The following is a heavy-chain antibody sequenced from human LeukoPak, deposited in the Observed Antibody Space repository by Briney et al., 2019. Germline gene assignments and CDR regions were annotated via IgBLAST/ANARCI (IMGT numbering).Heavy chain of an antibody. V-gene: IGHV3-30*18. J-gene: IGHJ4*02. D-gene: IGHD2-15*01. CDR3: AKEVVVAAFQYYFDY. CDR1: GFTFSSYG. Sequence: PGRSLRLSCAASGFTFSSYGMHWVRRAPGKGLEWVAVISYDGSNKYYADSVKGRFTISRDNSKNTLYLQMNSLRAEDTAVYYCAKEVVVAAFQYYFDYWGQGTLVTVSS. CDR2: ISYDGSNK.